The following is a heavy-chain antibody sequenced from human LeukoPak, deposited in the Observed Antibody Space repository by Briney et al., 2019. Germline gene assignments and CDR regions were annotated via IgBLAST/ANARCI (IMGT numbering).Heavy chain of an antibody. CDR2: TYYRSKWYN. Sequence: KISQTLSLTCAISGDSVSSNSAAWNWLGQSPSRGLEWLGRTYYRSKWYNDYAVSVKSRITINPDTSKNQFSLQLNSVTPEDTAVYYCAREEGPDFWSGYANFDYWGQGTLVTVSS. V-gene: IGHV6-1*01. D-gene: IGHD3-3*01. J-gene: IGHJ4*02. CDR3: AREEGPDFWSGYANFDY. CDR1: GDSVSSNSAA.